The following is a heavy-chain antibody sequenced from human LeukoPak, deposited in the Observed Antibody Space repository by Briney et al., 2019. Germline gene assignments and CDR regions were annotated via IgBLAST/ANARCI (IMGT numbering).Heavy chain of an antibody. CDR3: AKAGVRYFDSSGLYAFDF. D-gene: IGHD3-22*01. Sequence: SETLSLTCAVSGGSISSTSYYWAWIRQPPGKGLEWIGTVYYSGSTYHNPSLKSRVTLSVDTSRNQFSLRLSSVDAADTAVYYCAKAGVRYFDSSGLYAFDFWGQGTTVTVSS. J-gene: IGHJ3*01. CDR2: VYYSGST. V-gene: IGHV4-39*01. CDR1: GGSISSTSYY.